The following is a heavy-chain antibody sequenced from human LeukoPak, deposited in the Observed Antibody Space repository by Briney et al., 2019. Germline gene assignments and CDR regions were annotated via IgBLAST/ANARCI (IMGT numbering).Heavy chain of an antibody. CDR3: ARDDSYGSGQPGD. CDR1: GYTFTSYG. Sequence: ASVKVSCKASGYTFTSYGITWVRQAPGQGLEWMGWISGYNGNTNYAQKFQGRVTMTTDTSTSTVYMELRSLRSDDTAVYYCARDDSYGSGQPGDWGQGTLVTVSS. D-gene: IGHD3-10*01. V-gene: IGHV1-18*01. CDR2: ISGYNGNT. J-gene: IGHJ4*02.